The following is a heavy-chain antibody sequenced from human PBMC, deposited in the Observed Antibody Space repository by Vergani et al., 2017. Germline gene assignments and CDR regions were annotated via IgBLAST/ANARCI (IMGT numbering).Heavy chain of an antibody. J-gene: IGHJ4*02. Sequence: QVQLQESGPGLVKPSETLSLTCTVSGDSVISTDYHWGWIRQPPGKGLEWIGSMDYIWSTSYNPSLESRISISFETPKNQFSLRLTSVTAADTAVYYCASKRGACRAAYCHSYDFWGPGTLVGV. CDR3: ASKRGACRAAYCHSYDF. CDR2: MDYIWST. CDR1: GDSVISTDYH. V-gene: IGHV4-39*01. D-gene: IGHD2-15*01.